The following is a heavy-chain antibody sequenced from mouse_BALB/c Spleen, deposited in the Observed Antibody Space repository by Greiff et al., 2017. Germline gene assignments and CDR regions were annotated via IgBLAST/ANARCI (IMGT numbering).Heavy chain of an antibody. J-gene: IGHJ3*01. CDR2: IWAGGST. CDR1: GFSLTSYG. Sequence: QVQLKESGPGLVAPSQSLSITCTVSGFSLTSYGVHWVRQPPGKGLEWLGVIWAGGSTNYNSALMSRLSISKDNSKSQVFLKMNRLQTDDTAMYYCAREFTTAAGFAYWGQGTLVTVSA. CDR3: AREFTTAAGFAY. D-gene: IGHD1-2*01. V-gene: IGHV2-9*02.